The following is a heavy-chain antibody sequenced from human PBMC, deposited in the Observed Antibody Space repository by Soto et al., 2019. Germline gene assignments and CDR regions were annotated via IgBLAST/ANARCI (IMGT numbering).Heavy chain of an antibody. J-gene: IGHJ6*03. CDR1: GGSISSYY. CDR2: IYYSGST. Sequence: SETLSLTCTVSGGSISSYYWSWIRQPPGKGLEWIGYIYYSGSTNYNPSLKSRVTISVDTSKNQFSLKLSSVTAADTDVYYCAREFGYDFYYYYMDVWGKGTTVTVSS. V-gene: IGHV4-59*01. D-gene: IGHD3-3*01. CDR3: AREFGYDFYYYYMDV.